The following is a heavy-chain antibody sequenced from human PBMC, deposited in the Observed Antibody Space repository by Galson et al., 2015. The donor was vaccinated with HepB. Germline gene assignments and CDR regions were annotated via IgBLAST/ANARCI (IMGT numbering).Heavy chain of an antibody. J-gene: IGHJ6*02. CDR1: GYTFTGYY. Sequence: SVKVSCKASGYTFTGYYMHWVRQAPGQGLEWMGWINPNSGGTNYAQKFQGWVTMTRDTSISTAYMELSRLRSDDTAVYYCARGGIAAPSGIVYGMDVWGQGTTVTVSS. D-gene: IGHD6-6*01. CDR2: INPNSGGT. CDR3: ARGGIAAPSGIVYGMDV. V-gene: IGHV1-2*04.